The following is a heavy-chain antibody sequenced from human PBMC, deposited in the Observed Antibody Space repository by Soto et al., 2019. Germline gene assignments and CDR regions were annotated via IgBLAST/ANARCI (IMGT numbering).Heavy chain of an antibody. J-gene: IGHJ5*02. Sequence: QVQLVESGGGVVQPGRSLRLSCAASGFTFSSYAMHWVRQAPGKGLEWVAVISYDGSNKYFADPVKCRFTISRDNSKNPLYLQMNSLRDQGTAVYYWAREREALYPGFSNEYDWFDPWGQGTLVTAS. CDR1: GFTFSSYA. CDR3: AREREALYPGFSNEYDWFDP. D-gene: IGHD1-1*01. V-gene: IGHV3-30-3*01. CDR2: ISYDGSNK.